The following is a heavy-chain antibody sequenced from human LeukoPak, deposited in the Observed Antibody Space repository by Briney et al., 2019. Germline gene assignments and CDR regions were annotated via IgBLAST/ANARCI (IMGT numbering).Heavy chain of an antibody. CDR2: ISAYNGNT. D-gene: IGHD6-19*01. CDR3: ARGLRGYSSGWERDFDY. Sequence: ASVKVSCKASGYTFTSYGISWVRQAPGQGLEWMGWISAYNGNTNYAQKLQGRVTMTTDTSTSTAYMELRSLRSDDTAVYYCARGLRGYSSGWERDFDYWGQGTLVTVSS. CDR1: GYTFTSYG. V-gene: IGHV1-18*01. J-gene: IGHJ4*02.